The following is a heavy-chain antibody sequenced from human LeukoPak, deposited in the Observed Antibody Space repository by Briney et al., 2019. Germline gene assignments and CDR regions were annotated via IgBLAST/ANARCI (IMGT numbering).Heavy chain of an antibody. J-gene: IGHJ4*02. D-gene: IGHD4-23*01. Sequence: PGGSLRLSCAASGFTFSSYGMHWVRQAPGKGLEWVAVISYDGSNKYYADSVKGRFTISRDNSKNTLYLQMNSLRAEDTAVYYCAKVVIPRGRVDYWGQGTLVTVSS. CDR2: ISYDGSNK. V-gene: IGHV3-30*18. CDR3: AKVVIPRGRVDY. CDR1: GFTFSSYG.